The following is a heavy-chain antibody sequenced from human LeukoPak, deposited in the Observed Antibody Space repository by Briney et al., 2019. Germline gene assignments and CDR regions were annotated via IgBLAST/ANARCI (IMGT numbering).Heavy chain of an antibody. V-gene: IGHV3-64D*06. Sequence: GGSLRLSCSASGFTFNRFYLHWVRQAPGKGLEFVSHISSNGATTYYADSVKGRFTISRDNSKNTLYLQMSSLRADDTAVYYCARGAYYYDRSGYYYPFGRGTLVTVSS. CDR3: ARGAYYYDRSGYYYP. CDR1: GFTFNRFY. D-gene: IGHD3-22*01. J-gene: IGHJ5*02. CDR2: ISSNGATT.